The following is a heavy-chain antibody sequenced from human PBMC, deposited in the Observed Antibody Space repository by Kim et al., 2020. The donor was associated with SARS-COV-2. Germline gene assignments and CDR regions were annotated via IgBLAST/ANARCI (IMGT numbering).Heavy chain of an antibody. CDR3: ARGGVVNGDLDY. V-gene: IGHV1-2*05. D-gene: IGHD2-15*01. Sequence: NYAQKFQGRVTMTRDTSISTAYMELSRLRSDDTVVYYCARGGVVNGDLDYWGQGTLVTVSS. J-gene: IGHJ4*02.